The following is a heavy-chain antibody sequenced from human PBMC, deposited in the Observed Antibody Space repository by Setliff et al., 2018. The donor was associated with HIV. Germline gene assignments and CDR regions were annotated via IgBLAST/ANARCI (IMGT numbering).Heavy chain of an antibody. D-gene: IGHD2-21*02. CDR3: ARHDGTYCGGDCYLLGYFDL. J-gene: IGHJ2*01. CDR2: IYHSGSI. Sequence: SETLSLTCTVSGDSISGGYYWGWIRQPPGKGLEWIGSIYHSGSIYYNPSLKSRVTISVDTSKNQFSLKLSSVTAADTAVYYCARHDGTYCGGDCYLLGYFDLWGRGTLVTVSS. V-gene: IGHV4-38-2*02. CDR1: GDSISGGYY.